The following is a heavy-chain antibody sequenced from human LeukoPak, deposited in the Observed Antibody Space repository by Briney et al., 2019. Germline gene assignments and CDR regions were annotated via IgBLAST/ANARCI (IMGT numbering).Heavy chain of an antibody. CDR2: FAGSDTTT. CDR3: TTLGYHLDS. J-gene: IGHJ4*02. CDR1: GFDFGAYE. V-gene: IGHV3-48*03. D-gene: IGHD3-22*01. Sequence: PGVSLRLSCAASGFDFGAYERNRVPQAPGKGLEEVAYFAGSDTTTYYADSVKGRFIISRDNARNSLYLQMNSLRAEDTALYYCTTLGYHLDSWGEGTLVTVSS.